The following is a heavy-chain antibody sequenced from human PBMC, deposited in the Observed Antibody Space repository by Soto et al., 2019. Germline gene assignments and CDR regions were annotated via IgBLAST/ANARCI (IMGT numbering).Heavy chain of an antibody. CDR2: IIPIFGTA. CDR1: GGTFSSYA. Sequence: SVKVSCKASGGTFSSYAISWVRQAPGQGLEWMGGIIPIFGTANYAQKFQGRVTITADESTSTAYMELSSLRSEDTAVYYCARTGDYYGSGSYSQDYYYYYGMDVWGQGTTVTVSS. D-gene: IGHD3-10*01. CDR3: ARTGDYYGSGSYSQDYYYYYGMDV. V-gene: IGHV1-69*13. J-gene: IGHJ6*02.